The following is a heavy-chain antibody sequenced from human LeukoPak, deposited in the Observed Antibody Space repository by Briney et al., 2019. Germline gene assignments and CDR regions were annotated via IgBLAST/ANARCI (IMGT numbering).Heavy chain of an antibody. Sequence: SETLSLTCTVSGGSITNSSDYWAWIRQPPGKGLEWIGTIYYTGSTYYNPSLKSQVSISIDTSKNQFSLRLTSVTAADTAVYYCARQTGSGLFILPGGQGTLVTVSS. V-gene: IGHV4-39*01. CDR2: IYYTGST. D-gene: IGHD3/OR15-3a*01. CDR1: GGSITNSSDY. J-gene: IGHJ4*02. CDR3: ARQTGSGLFILP.